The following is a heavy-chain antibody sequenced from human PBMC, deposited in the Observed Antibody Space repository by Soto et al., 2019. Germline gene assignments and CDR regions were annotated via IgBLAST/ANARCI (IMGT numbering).Heavy chain of an antibody. CDR2: IYYSGST. Sequence: SSETLSLTCTVSGGSISSNSYYWGWIRQPPGKGLECIGSIYYSGSTYYNPSLKSRVTISVDTSKNQFSLKLSSVTAADTAVYYCARRSGTMVRGVIQSDWFDPWGQGTLVTVSS. V-gene: IGHV4-39*01. CDR3: ARRSGTMVRGVIQSDWFDP. J-gene: IGHJ5*02. CDR1: GGSISSNSYY. D-gene: IGHD3-10*01.